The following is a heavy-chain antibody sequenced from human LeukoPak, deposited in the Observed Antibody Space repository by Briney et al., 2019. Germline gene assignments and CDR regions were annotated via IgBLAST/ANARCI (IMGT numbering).Heavy chain of an antibody. D-gene: IGHD1-14*01. CDR3: ARGYREAFYI. CDR2: MNPNSGNT. Sequence: ASVKVSCKASGYTFTSYDINWVRQATGQGLEWMGWMNPNSGNTGYAQKFQGKVTMTRNTSISTAYMELSRRRSEDTAVYYCARGYREAFYIWGQGTMVTVSS. CDR1: GYTFTSYD. J-gene: IGHJ3*02. V-gene: IGHV1-8*01.